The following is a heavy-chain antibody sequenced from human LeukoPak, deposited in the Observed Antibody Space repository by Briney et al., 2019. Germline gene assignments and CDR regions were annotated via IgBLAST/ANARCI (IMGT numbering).Heavy chain of an antibody. CDR3: ARDLTLAAAY. CDR1: GGSITSGAYY. J-gene: IGHJ4*02. V-gene: IGHV3-11*04. CDR2: ISSSSNTV. Sequence: LSLTCTVSGGSITSGAYYWSWIRQHPGKGLEWISYISSSSNTVYYAASVRGRFTISRDNAENSLFLQMSSLRAEDTAVYYCARDLTLAAAYWGQGTLVTVSS. D-gene: IGHD6-13*01.